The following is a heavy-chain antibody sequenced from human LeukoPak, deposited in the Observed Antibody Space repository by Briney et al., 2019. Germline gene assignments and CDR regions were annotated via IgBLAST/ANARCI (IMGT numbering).Heavy chain of an antibody. V-gene: IGHV4-4*07. D-gene: IGHD3-22*01. CDR2: IYTSGST. J-gene: IGHJ4*02. CDR3: ARDYYDSSGTYFDY. CDR1: GASVSSPY. Sequence: SETLSLTCTVSGASVSSPYWSWIRQPAGKGLEWIGRIYTSGSTNYNPSLKSRVTMSVDTYKNQFSLKLSSVTAADTAVYYCARDYYDSSGTYFDYWGQGTLVTVSS.